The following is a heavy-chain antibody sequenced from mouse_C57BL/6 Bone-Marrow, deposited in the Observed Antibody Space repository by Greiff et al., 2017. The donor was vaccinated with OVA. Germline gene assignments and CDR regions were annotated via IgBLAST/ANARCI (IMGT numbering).Heavy chain of an antibody. V-gene: IGHV1-9*01. CDR3: ARNPPYYGSSYDFDY. Sequence: VKLMESGAELMKPGASVKLSCKATGYTFPGYWIEWVKQRPGHGLEWIGEILPGSGSTNYNEKFKGKATFTADTSSNTAYMQLSSLTTEDSAIYYCARNPPYYGSSYDFDYWGQGTTLTVSS. CDR2: ILPGSGST. CDR1: GYTFPGYW. D-gene: IGHD1-1*01. J-gene: IGHJ2*01.